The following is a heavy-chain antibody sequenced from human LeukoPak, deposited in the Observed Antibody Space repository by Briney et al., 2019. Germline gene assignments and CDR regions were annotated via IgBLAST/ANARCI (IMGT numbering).Heavy chain of an antibody. CDR1: GFTFDDYA. V-gene: IGHV3-43D*04. J-gene: IGHJ4*02. Sequence: QPGGSLRPSCAASGFTFDDYAMHWVRQAPGKGLEWVSLISWDGGSTYYADSVKGRFTISRDNSKNSLYLQMNSLRAEDTALYYCAKGLRYSYGLDYWGQGTLVTVSS. CDR2: ISWDGGST. D-gene: IGHD5-18*01. CDR3: AKGLRYSYGLDY.